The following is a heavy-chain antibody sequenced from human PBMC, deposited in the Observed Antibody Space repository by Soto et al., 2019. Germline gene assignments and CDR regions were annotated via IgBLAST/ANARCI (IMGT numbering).Heavy chain of an antibody. J-gene: IGHJ5*02. CDR3: AKDLGCSSTSCYDLLNWFDP. D-gene: IGHD2-2*01. CDR1: GFTFSSYA. V-gene: IGHV3-23*01. Sequence: PGGSLRLSCAASGFTFSSYAMSWVRQAPGKGLEWVSAISGSGGSTYYADSVKGRFTISRDNSKNTLYLQMNSLRAEDTAVYYCAKDLGCSSTSCYDLLNWFDPWGQGTLVTVSS. CDR2: ISGSGGST.